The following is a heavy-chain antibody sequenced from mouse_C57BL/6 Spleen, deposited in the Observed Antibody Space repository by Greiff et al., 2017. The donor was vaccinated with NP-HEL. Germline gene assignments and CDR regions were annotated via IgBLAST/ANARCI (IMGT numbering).Heavy chain of an antibody. D-gene: IGHD1-1*01. CDR2: IWSGGST. Sequence: VKLQQSGPGLVQPSQSLSITCTVSGFSLTSYGVHWVRQSPGKGLEWLGVIWSGGSTDYNAAFISRLSISKDNSKSQVFFKMNSLQADDTAIYYCARNGHYYGSMYFDVWGTGTTVTVSS. V-gene: IGHV2-2*01. J-gene: IGHJ1*03. CDR3: ARNGHYYGSMYFDV. CDR1: GFSLTSYG.